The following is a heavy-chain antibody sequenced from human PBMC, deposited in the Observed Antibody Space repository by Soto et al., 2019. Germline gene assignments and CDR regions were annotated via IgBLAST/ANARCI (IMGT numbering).Heavy chain of an antibody. CDR3: ATKSSGYDDAFDI. D-gene: IGHD3-22*01. CDR2: IYHSGST. J-gene: IGHJ3*02. CDR1: GGSISSSNW. Sequence: QVQLQESGPGLVKPSGTLSLTCAVSGGSISSSNWWSWVRQPPGKGLEWIGEIYHSGSTNYNPSLKSRVTTSVDKSKTQVSLKLSSVTAADTAVYYCATKSSGYDDAFDIWGQGTMVTVSS. V-gene: IGHV4-4*02.